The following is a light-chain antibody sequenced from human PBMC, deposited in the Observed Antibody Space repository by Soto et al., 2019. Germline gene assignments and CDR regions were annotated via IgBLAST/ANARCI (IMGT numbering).Light chain of an antibody. V-gene: IGKV3-15*01. CDR3: QQYNKWHPWT. CDR2: AVS. Sequence: ETLMTQSPATLSVSPVERATLSYRASQSVSDYLAWYQQRPGLATRLIIYAVSTRANGVPARFSGNGSETEFTLTISGLQSDDFALYYCQQYNKWHPWTFGQGTKVDIK. J-gene: IGKJ1*01. CDR1: QSVSDY.